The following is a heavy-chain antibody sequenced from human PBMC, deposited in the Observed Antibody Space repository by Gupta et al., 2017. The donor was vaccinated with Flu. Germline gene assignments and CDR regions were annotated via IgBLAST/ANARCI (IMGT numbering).Heavy chain of an antibody. Sequence: FTFGDYSRGWFRKAPGKGLEWVGFIRSRAYGGTTEYAASVKGRFTISRDDSKGIAYLQMNSLETEDTAVYNCARDPYYFEYWGQGTLVTVSS. CDR2: IRSRAYGGTT. J-gene: IGHJ4*02. CDR1: FTFGDYS. V-gene: IGHV3-49*03. D-gene: IGHD3-16*01. CDR3: ARDPYYFEY.